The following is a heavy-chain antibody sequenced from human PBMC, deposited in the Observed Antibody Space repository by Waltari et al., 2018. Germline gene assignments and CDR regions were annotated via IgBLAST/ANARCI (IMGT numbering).Heavy chain of an antibody. Sequence: QVQLVQSGAAVKKPGASVKVSCKASGYTFTSYAMHWVRQAPGQRLEWMGWINAGNGNTKYSQKFQGRVTITRDTSASTAYMELSSLRSEDTAVYYCARGEIAVATYFDYWGQGTLVTVSS. D-gene: IGHD6-19*01. J-gene: IGHJ4*02. V-gene: IGHV1-3*01. CDR2: INAGNGNT. CDR3: ARGEIAVATYFDY. CDR1: GYTFTSYA.